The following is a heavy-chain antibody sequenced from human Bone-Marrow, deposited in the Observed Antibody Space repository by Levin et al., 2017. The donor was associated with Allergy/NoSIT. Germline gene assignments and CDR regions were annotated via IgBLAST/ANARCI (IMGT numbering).Heavy chain of an antibody. CDR2: IYSGGAT. CDR1: GFIVSSNY. CDR3: ARGGYSVYDVDY. J-gene: IGHJ4*02. Sequence: GASVKVSCAASGFIVSSNYMSWVRQAPGKGLEWVSVIYSGGATYYADPVKGRFTISRDNSKNTLYLQMNSLRAEDTAVYYCARGGYSVYDVDYWGQGTLVTVSS. D-gene: IGHD5/OR15-5a*01. V-gene: IGHV3-53*01.